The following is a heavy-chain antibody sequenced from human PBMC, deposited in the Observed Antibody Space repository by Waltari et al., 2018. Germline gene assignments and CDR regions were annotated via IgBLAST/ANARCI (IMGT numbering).Heavy chain of an antibody. CDR1: GFTFSSYW. CDR2: NSIEGTST. CDR3: STDKYWNNGLCSPAGVEY. V-gene: IGHV3-74*01. Sequence: EVQLVESGGGLIQPGGSLRLSCAASGFTFSSYWMHWVRQAPGKGLVWDSRNSIEGTSTYFADSGKGRFLISRDNAKNTLFQQMSNLRVEDAAVYYCSTDKYWNNGLCSPAGVEYWGQGTLVTVSS. D-gene: IGHD2-8*01. J-gene: IGHJ4*02.